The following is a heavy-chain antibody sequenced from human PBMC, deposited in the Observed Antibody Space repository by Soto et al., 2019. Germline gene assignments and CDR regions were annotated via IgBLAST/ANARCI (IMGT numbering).Heavy chain of an antibody. CDR3: SRGRIMFYYDSSGPNWFDP. V-gene: IGHV3-33*01. CDR1: GFTFSSYG. CDR2: IWYDGSNK. Sequence: GGSLRLSCAASGFTFSSYGMHWVRQAPGKGLEWVAVIWYDGSNKYYADSVKGRFTISRDNSKNTLYLQMNSLRAEDTAVYYCSRGRIMFYYDSSGPNWFDPWGQGTLVTVSS. D-gene: IGHD3-22*01. J-gene: IGHJ5*02.